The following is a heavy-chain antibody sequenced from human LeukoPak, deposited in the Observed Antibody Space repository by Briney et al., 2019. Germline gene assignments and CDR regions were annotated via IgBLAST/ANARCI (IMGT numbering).Heavy chain of an antibody. CDR2: INPSGGST. J-gene: IGHJ4*02. D-gene: IGHD5-24*01. CDR3: ARDAEMATNGEYYFDY. V-gene: IGHV1-46*01. Sequence: ASVKLSCKASGYTFTSYYMHWVRQAPGQGLEWMGIINPSGGSTSYAQKFQGRVTMTRDTSTSTVYMELSSLRSEDTAVYYCARDAEMATNGEYYFDYWGQGTLVTVSS. CDR1: GYTFTSYY.